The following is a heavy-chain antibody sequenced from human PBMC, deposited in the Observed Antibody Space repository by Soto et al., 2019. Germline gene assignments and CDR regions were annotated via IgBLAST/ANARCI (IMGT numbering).Heavy chain of an antibody. CDR3: AQTRSTVKKPNYYYYYYMDV. CDR1: GGTFSSYT. J-gene: IGHJ6*03. Sequence: SVKVSCKASGGTFSSYTISWVRQAPGQGLEWMGRIIPILGIANYAQKFQGRVTITADKSTSTAYMELSSLRSEDTAVYYCAQTRSTVKKPNYYYYYYMDVWGKGTTVTVSS. CDR2: IIPILGIA. D-gene: IGHD4-17*01. V-gene: IGHV1-69*02.